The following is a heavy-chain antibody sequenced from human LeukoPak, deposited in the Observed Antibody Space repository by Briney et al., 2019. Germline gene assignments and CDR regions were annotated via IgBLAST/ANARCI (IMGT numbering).Heavy chain of an antibody. CDR2: IYSGGST. CDR1: VFTVSGNY. D-gene: IGHD6-19*01. CDR3: ASIAVAGI. Sequence: GGSLRLSWAASVFTVSGNYMSWVRQAPGKGLGWVSIIYSGGSTFYADSVKGRFTISRDNSKNTLYLHISSLRAEDTAVYYCASIAVAGIWGQGNLVTVSS. J-gene: IGHJ4*02. V-gene: IGHV3-53*01.